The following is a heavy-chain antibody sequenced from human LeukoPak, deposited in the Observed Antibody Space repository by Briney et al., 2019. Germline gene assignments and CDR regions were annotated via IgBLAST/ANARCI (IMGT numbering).Heavy chain of an antibody. Sequence: ASVKVSCKASGYTFTNYAISWVRQAPGQGLEWMGWISAYNGNTNYAQKLRGRVTMTTDTSTSTAYMELRSLRSDDTAVYYCARDWTYDSSGYFGFDYWGQGTLVTVSS. D-gene: IGHD3-22*01. V-gene: IGHV1-18*01. CDR1: GYTFTNYA. CDR2: ISAYNGNT. J-gene: IGHJ4*02. CDR3: ARDWTYDSSGYFGFDY.